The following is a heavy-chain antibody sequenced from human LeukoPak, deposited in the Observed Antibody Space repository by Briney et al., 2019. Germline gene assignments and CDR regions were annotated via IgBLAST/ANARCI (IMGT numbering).Heavy chain of an antibody. Sequence: SETLSLTCTVSGGSISSYYWSWIRQPPGKGLEWIGYIYYSGSTNYNPSLKSRVTISIDTSKNQFSLKMSSVTAADTAVYYCARSYGDYVNFDYWGQGTLVTVSS. CDR3: ARSYGDYVNFDY. J-gene: IGHJ4*02. CDR1: GGSISSYY. V-gene: IGHV4-59*01. CDR2: IYYSGST. D-gene: IGHD4-17*01.